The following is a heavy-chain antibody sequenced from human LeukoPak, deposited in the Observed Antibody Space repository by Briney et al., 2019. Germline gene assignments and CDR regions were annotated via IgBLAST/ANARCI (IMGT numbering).Heavy chain of an antibody. J-gene: IGHJ4*02. CDR2: IYYSGST. CDR3: ARLAKYYDFWSGPGGYFDY. D-gene: IGHD3-3*01. CDR1: GGSISSSSYY. V-gene: IGHV4-39*01. Sequence: PSETLSLTCTVSGGSISSSSYYWGWIRQPPGKGLECIGAIYYSGSTYYNPSPKSRVTISVDTSKNRFSLKLSSVTAADTAVYYCARLAKYYDFWSGPGGYFDYWGQGTLVTVSS.